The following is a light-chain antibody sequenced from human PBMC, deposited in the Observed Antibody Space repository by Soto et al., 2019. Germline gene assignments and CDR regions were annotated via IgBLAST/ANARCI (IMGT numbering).Light chain of an antibody. J-gene: IGKJ3*01. CDR1: QTILYSSNNKNY. Sequence: DIVMTQSPDSLAVSLGERATINCKSRQTILYSSNNKNYLAWYQQKPGQPPKLLIYWASTRESGVPDRFSGSGSGTDFTLTISSLQSEDSAIYYCQQYSSWPFTFGPGTKVAIE. CDR3: QQYSSWPFT. V-gene: IGKV4-1*01. CDR2: WAS.